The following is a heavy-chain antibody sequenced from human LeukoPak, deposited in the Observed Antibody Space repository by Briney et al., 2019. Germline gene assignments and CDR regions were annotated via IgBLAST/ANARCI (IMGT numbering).Heavy chain of an antibody. CDR1: GFTFSSYS. CDR2: ISGSSSYI. J-gene: IGHJ6*02. D-gene: IGHD3-10*01. V-gene: IGHV3-21*01. Sequence: GGSLRLSCAASGFTFSSYSMNWVRQAPGKGLEWVSSISGSSSYIYYADSVKGRFTISRDNAKNSLYLQMNSLRAEDTAVYYCARDWGVADTPNGYGMDVWGQGTTVTVSS. CDR3: ARDWGVADTPNGYGMDV.